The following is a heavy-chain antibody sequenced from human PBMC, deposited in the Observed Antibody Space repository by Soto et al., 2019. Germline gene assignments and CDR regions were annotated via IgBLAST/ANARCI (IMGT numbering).Heavy chain of an antibody. D-gene: IGHD2-15*01. J-gene: IGHJ6*02. CDR2: IVVASGQT. V-gene: IGHV1-58*02. Sequence: GASVKVSCKASGSGFISSGIQWVRQAHGQCLEWIGWIVVASGQTNYAQNFRGRVAITRDTSTATAYIELTGLTSEDTAVYFCSADRPDIGVGWWVWGQGTTVTVSS. CDR1: GSGFISSG. CDR3: SADRPDIGVGWWV.